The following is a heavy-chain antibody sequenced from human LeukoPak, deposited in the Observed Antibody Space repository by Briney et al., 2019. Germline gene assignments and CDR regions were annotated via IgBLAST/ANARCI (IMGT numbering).Heavy chain of an antibody. D-gene: IGHD1-26*01. CDR1: GFTFSGYA. V-gene: IGHV3-30*04. Sequence: PGRSLRLSCAASGFTFSGYAMHWVRQAPGKGLAWVAVISYDGSNKYYADSVKGRFTISRDNSKNTLYLQMNSLRAEDTAVYYCARDSGSYSYFDYWGQGTLVTVSS. J-gene: IGHJ4*02. CDR2: ISYDGSNK. CDR3: ARDSGSYSYFDY.